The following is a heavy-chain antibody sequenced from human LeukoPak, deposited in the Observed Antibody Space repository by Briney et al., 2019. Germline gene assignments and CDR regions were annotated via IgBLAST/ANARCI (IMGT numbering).Heavy chain of an antibody. Sequence: PGGSLRLSCAASGCTFIDYYMSWIRQAPGKGLEGVSYISSSCSTIYYADSVNGGLTISMDNAKNSLYMQMNSQRAEDTAVYYCARDWAFHIVGATGAFDIWGQGTMVTVSS. J-gene: IGHJ3*02. CDR1: GCTFIDYY. V-gene: IGHV3-11*04. CDR2: ISSSCSTI. D-gene: IGHD1-26*01. CDR3: ARDWAFHIVGATGAFDI.